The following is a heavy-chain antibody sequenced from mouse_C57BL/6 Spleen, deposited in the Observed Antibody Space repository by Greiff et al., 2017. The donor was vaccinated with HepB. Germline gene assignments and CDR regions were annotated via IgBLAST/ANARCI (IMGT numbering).Heavy chain of an antibody. CDR1: GFTFSDYG. Sequence: EVKLVESGGGLVKPGGSLKLSCAASGFTFSDYGMHWVRQAPEKGLEWVAYISSGSSTIYYADTVKGRFTISRDNAKNTLFLQMTSLRSEDTAMYYCARREGTTGAMDYWGQGTSVTVSS. CDR3: ARREGTTGAMDY. J-gene: IGHJ4*01. CDR2: ISSGSSTI. D-gene: IGHD1-1*01. V-gene: IGHV5-17*01.